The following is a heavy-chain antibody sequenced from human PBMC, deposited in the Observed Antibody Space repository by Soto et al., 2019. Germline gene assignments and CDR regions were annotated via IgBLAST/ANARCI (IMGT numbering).Heavy chain of an antibody. CDR3: AQVRGQQLVGYYFDY. CDR2: INHSGST. Sequence: SETLSLTCAVYGGSFSGYYWSWIRQPPGKGLEWIGEINHSGSTNYNPSLKSRVTISVDTSKNQFSLKLSSVTAADTAVYYCAQVRGQQLVGYYFDYWGQGTLVTVSS. V-gene: IGHV4-34*01. D-gene: IGHD6-13*01. J-gene: IGHJ4*02. CDR1: GGSFSGYY.